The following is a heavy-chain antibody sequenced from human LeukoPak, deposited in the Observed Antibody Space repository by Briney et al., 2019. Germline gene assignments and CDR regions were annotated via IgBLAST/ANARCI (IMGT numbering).Heavy chain of an antibody. V-gene: IGHV1-18*01. J-gene: IGHJ6*03. CDR1: GYTFTSYG. CDR2: ISPYNGNT. CDR3: ARAGYCSSTSCYGGYYMDV. D-gene: IGHD2-2*01. Sequence: ASVKVSCKASGYTFTSYGISWVRQAPGQGLEWMGWISPYNGNTNYAQKLQGRVTMTTDTSTSTAYMELRSLRSDDTAVYYCARAGYCSSTSCYGGYYMDVWGKGTTVTVSS.